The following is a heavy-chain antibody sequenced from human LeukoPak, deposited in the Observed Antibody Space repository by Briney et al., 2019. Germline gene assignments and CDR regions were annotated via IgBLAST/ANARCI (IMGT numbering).Heavy chain of an antibody. V-gene: IGHV3-23*01. CDR1: GFTFSSYA. CDR3: AKDLVIVATITGN. J-gene: IGHJ4*02. CDR2: VSGSGGRT. Sequence: GGSLRLSCAASGFTFSSYAMSWVRQAPGKGLEWVSGVSGSGGRTYYADSVKGRFTISRDNSKNTLYLQMNSLRAEDTGVYYCAKDLVIVATITGNWGQGTLVTVSS. D-gene: IGHD5-12*01.